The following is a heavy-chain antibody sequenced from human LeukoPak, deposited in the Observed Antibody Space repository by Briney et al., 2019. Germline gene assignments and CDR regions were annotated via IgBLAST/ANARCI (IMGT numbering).Heavy chain of an antibody. Sequence: GGSLRLSCAASGFTFSTFAMHWVRQAPGKGLDWVTIISYDGYKKYYADSVRGRFTISRDNAKSTLYLQMDSLTADDTAVYYCARVGAVAVPSDAFDIWGQGTMVTVSS. CDR2: ISYDGYKK. V-gene: IGHV3-30*04. J-gene: IGHJ3*02. CDR3: ARVGAVAVPSDAFDI. CDR1: GFTFSTFA. D-gene: IGHD6-19*01.